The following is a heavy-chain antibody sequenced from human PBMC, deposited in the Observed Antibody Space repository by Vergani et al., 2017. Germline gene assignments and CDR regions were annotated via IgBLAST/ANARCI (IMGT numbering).Heavy chain of an antibody. Sequence: EVQLVQSGAEVKKPGESLRISCKGSGYSFTSYWISWVRQMPGKGLEWMGRIAPSDSYTNYSPSFQGHVTISADKSISTAYLQWSSLKASDTAMYYCATQRVLVDSSGYYHEAFDIWGQGTMVTVSS. J-gene: IGHJ3*02. V-gene: IGHV5-10-1*03. CDR1: GYSFTSYW. D-gene: IGHD3-22*01. CDR3: ATQRVLVDSSGYYHEAFDI. CDR2: IAPSDSYT.